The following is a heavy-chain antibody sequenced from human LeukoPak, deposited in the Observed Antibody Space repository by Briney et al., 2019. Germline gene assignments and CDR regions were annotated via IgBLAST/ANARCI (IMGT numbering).Heavy chain of an antibody. CDR1: GYTFTSYD. CDR3: ARVFYSSGWYSTFLYGMDV. V-gene: IGHV1-8*01. D-gene: IGHD6-19*01. CDR2: MNPNSGNT. Sequence: ASVKVSCKASGYTFTSYDINWVRQATGQGLEWMGWMNPNSGNTGYAQKFQGRVTMTRNTSISTAYMELSSLRSEDTAVYYCARVFYSSGWYSTFLYGMDVWAKGPRSPSP. J-gene: IGHJ6*02.